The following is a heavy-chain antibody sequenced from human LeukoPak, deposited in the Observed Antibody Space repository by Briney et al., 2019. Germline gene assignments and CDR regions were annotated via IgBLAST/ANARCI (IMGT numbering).Heavy chain of an antibody. CDR2: IRSKANNYAT. D-gene: IGHD6-19*01. CDR1: GFTYSGSA. V-gene: IGHV3-73*01. CDR3: TTQYSNGPPGY. J-gene: IGHJ4*02. Sequence: GGSLRLSCAASGFTYSGSAMHWVRQASGKGLEWVGRIRSKANNYATVYAASVKDRFTIARDDSRNTAYLQMNSLKPEDTAVYYCTTQYSNGPPGYWGQGTLVIVSS.